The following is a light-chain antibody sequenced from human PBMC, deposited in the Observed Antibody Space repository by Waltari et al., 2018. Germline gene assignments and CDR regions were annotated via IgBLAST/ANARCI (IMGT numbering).Light chain of an antibody. V-gene: IGKV1-5*03. J-gene: IGKJ2*03. CDR2: KSS. CDR1: QNTNIW. Sequence: DIQMTQSPSTLSTFVGDSVTITCRASQNTNIWLAWYQQKTGKAPRLLLYKSSILQSGVPSRFSGSASGTEFNLTISSLQPDDFATYYCQQYDRHSFSFGQGTRLDLK. CDR3: QQYDRHSFS.